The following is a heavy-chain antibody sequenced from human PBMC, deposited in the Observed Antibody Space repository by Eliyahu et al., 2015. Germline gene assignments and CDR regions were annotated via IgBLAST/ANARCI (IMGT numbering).Heavy chain of an antibody. Sequence: EVQLLESGGGLVQPGGSLXLSXAAXGFTFSSYAMGWVRQAPGKGXEWVSAISGSGXSTYYADSVKGRFTISRDNSKNTLYLQMNSLRAEDTAVYYCAKETTTMVRGVPGVYYFDYWAREPWSPSPQ. CDR2: ISGSGXST. CDR1: GFTFSSYA. CDR3: AKETTTMVRGVPGVYYFDY. V-gene: IGHV3-23*01. J-gene: IGHJ4*02. D-gene: IGHD3-10*01.